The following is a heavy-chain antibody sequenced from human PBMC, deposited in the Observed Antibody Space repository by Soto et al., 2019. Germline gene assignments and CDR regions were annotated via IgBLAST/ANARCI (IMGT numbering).Heavy chain of an antibody. Sequence: QLQLQESGPGLVKPSETLSLTCTVSGGSISSSIYYWAWIRQPPGKVLEWIGNIYYSEGTYYNPYLKSRVTISVDTAENHVSLKLYSVTAADSAVYYCESADEWELLFDYWGQGTLVTVSS. CDR2: IYYSEGT. D-gene: IGHD1-26*01. J-gene: IGHJ4*02. V-gene: IGHV4-39*01. CDR3: ESADEWELLFDY. CDR1: GGSISSSIYY.